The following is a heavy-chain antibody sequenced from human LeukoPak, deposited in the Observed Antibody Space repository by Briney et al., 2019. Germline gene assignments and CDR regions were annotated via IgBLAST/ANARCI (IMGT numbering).Heavy chain of an antibody. CDR1: GGTFSSYA. D-gene: IGHD4-17*01. CDR3: ARFYGDLGGRFDP. V-gene: IGHV1-46*01. J-gene: IGHJ5*02. Sequence: GASVKVSCKASGGTFSSYAISWLRQAPGQGLEWMGIINPSGGSTSYAQKFQGRVTMTRDTSTSTVYMELSSLRSEDTAVYYCARFYGDLGGRFDPWGQGTLVTVSS. CDR2: INPSGGST.